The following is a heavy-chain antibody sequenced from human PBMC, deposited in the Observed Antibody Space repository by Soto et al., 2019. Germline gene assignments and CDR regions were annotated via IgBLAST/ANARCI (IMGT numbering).Heavy chain of an antibody. V-gene: IGHV4-39*01. D-gene: IGHD6-19*01. CDR3: AAVDSTGNWFDP. J-gene: IGHJ5*02. CDR2: MYYSGTT. Sequence: QLQLQESGPGLVKPSETLSLTCTVSGGSISSSDFYWGWLRQPPGKGLDFIGSMYYSGTTYYNPSLKNRITISADTSKNQFSLKLISVTAADTAVYYCAAVDSTGNWFDPWGQGALVTVSS. CDR1: GGSISSSDFY.